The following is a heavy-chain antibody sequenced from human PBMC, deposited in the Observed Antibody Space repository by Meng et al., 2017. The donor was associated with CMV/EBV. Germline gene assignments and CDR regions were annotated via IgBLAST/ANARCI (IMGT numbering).Heavy chain of an antibody. CDR3: ARSVVVVPAAPLRAYFDY. CDR1: GYTFTSYD. Sequence: ASVKVSCKASGYTFTSYDINWVRQATGQGIEWMGWMNPNSGNTGYAQKFQGRVTMTRNTSISTAYMELSSMRSEDTAVYYCARSVVVVPAAPLRAYFDYWGQGTLVTVSS. J-gene: IGHJ4*02. V-gene: IGHV1-8*01. CDR2: MNPNSGNT. D-gene: IGHD2-2*01.